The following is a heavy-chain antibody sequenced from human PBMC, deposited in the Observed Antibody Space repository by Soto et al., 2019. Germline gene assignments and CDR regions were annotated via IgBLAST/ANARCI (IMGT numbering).Heavy chain of an antibody. CDR3: ASTYCSSTSCYTHHLDY. Sequence: PGGSLRLSCAASGFTFSSYAMYWVRQAPGKGLEWVAVISYDGSNKYYADSVKGRFTISRDNSKNTLYLQMNSLRAEDTAVYYCASTYCSSTSCYTHHLDYWGQGTLVTVSS. CDR2: ISYDGSNK. D-gene: IGHD2-2*02. CDR1: GFTFSSYA. V-gene: IGHV3-30-3*01. J-gene: IGHJ4*02.